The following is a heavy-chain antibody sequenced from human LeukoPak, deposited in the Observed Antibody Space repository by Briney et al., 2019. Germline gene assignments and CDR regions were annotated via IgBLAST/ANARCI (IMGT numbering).Heavy chain of an antibody. CDR1: GYSFNDCW. CDR3: ARARHYGSGSYYPFDY. D-gene: IGHD3-10*01. J-gene: IGHJ4*02. Sequence: GESLKISCKGSGYSFNDCWVGWVRQMPGKGLEWMGIIYPGDSDTRYSPSFQGQVTISADKSISTAYLQWSSLKASDTAMYYCARARHYGSGSYYPFDYWGQGILVTVSS. V-gene: IGHV5-51*01. CDR2: IYPGDSDT.